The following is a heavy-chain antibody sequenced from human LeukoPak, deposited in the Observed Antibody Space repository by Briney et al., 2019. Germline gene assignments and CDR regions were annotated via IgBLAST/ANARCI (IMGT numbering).Heavy chain of an antibody. CDR1: GFTFSSYA. Sequence: ESGGSLRLSCAASGFTFSSYAMSWVRQAPGKGLEWVSAISGSGGSTYYADSVKGRFTISRDNSKNTLYLQMNSLRAEDTAVYHCAKGDRSPFGGVIVIGHFQHWGQGTLVTVSS. J-gene: IGHJ1*01. V-gene: IGHV3-23*01. CDR2: ISGSGGST. CDR3: AKGDRSPFGGVIVIGHFQH. D-gene: IGHD3-16*02.